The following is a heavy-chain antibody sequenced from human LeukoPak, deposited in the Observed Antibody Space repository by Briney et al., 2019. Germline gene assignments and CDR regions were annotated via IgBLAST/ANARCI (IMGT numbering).Heavy chain of an antibody. V-gene: IGHV3-23*01. D-gene: IGHD2-21*02. Sequence: GGSLRLSCAASGFTFSSYGMSWVRQAPGKGLEWVSAISGSGGSTYYADSVKGRFTISRDNSKNTLYLQMNSLRAEDTAVYYCAIPPPYCGGDCYYYWGQGTLVTVSS. CDR2: ISGSGGST. J-gene: IGHJ4*02. CDR1: GFTFSSYG. CDR3: AIPPPYCGGDCYYY.